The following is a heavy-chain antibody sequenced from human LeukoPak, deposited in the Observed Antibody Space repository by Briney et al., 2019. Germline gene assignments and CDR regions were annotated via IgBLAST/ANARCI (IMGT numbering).Heavy chain of an antibody. CDR2: INTVGSST. V-gene: IGHV3-74*01. D-gene: IGHD3-10*01. Sequence: GRSLRVSCAASGFTFSSYWMHWVRQAPGKGLVWVSRINTVGSSTSYADSVKGRFTISRDNAKNTLYLQMNSLRAEDTAVYYCARDRRYYYGSGSSSRFDPWGQGTLVTVSS. CDR1: GFTFSSYW. J-gene: IGHJ5*02. CDR3: ARDRRYYYGSGSSSRFDP.